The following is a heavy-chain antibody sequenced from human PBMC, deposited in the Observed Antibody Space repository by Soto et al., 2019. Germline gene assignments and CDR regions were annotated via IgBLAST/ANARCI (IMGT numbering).Heavy chain of an antibody. Sequence: PSETLSLTCAVYGGSFSGYYRRWISQRPEKGLEWKGEINHSASTNYTPSLKIRVTISVDTSKHPFSLKLSSVTAADTAVYYCARGPGSTIFVVVTHSWGAYYYYYYIDVWGKGTTVTVSS. CDR2: INHSAST. D-gene: IGHD3-3*01. J-gene: IGHJ6*03. CDR3: ARGPGSTIFVVVTHSWGAYYYYYYIDV. V-gene: IGHV4-34*01. CDR1: GGSFSGYY.